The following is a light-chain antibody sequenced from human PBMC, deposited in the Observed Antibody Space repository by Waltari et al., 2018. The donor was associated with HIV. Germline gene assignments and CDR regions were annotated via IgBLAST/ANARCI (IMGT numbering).Light chain of an antibody. V-gene: IGKV4-1*01. Sequence: DIVMTQSPDSLTVSLGSRATISCKSSPSVRHISNNKNFLAWYQQKSGQAPKLLIYWASTRESGVPARFSGSGSGTNFTLTINNLQSEDVAVYYCQQYHVTPPTFGQGT. J-gene: IGKJ1*01. CDR3: QQYHVTPPT. CDR2: WAS. CDR1: PSVRHISNNKNF.